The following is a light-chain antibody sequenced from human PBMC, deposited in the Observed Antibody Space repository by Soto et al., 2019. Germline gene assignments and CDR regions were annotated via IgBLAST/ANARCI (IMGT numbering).Light chain of an antibody. CDR2: DAS. CDR3: QHYGGMWT. V-gene: IGKV1-13*02. CDR1: QDIGIY. J-gene: IGKJ1*01. Sequence: AIQLTQSPSSLSASVGDRVTITCRASQDIGIYLAWYQQKPGKAPKVLIYDASSLESGVPSRFSGSGSGTEFALTISSLQPDDFATYWCQHYGGMWTFGQGTKVDIK.